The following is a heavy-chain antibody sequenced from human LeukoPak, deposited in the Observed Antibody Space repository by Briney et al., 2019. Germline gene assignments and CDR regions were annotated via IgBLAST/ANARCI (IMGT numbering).Heavy chain of an antibody. D-gene: IGHD6-13*01. Sequence: PGGSLRLSCAASGFTFSSYGMHWVRQAPGKGLEWVAFIRYDGSNKYYADSVKGRFTISRDNSKNTLYLQMNSLRAEDTAVYYCASLSSSWYGEFDYWGQGTLVTVSS. J-gene: IGHJ4*02. CDR2: IRYDGSNK. CDR1: GFTFSSYG. CDR3: ASLSSSWYGEFDY. V-gene: IGHV3-30*02.